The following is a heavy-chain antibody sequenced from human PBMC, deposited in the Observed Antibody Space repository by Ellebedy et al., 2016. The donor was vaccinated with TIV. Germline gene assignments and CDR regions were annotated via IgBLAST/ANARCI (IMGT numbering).Heavy chain of an antibody. J-gene: IGHJ5*02. CDR1: GFTFSSYW. CDR3: ARVVLLWFGESTYRGFDP. D-gene: IGHD3-10*01. Sequence: GESLKISCAASGFTFSSYWMSWVRQAPGKGLEWVANIKQDGSEKYYVDSVKGRFTISRDNAKNSLYLQMNSLRAEDTAVYYCARVVLLWFGESTYRGFDPWGQGTLVTVSS. V-gene: IGHV3-7*01. CDR2: IKQDGSEK.